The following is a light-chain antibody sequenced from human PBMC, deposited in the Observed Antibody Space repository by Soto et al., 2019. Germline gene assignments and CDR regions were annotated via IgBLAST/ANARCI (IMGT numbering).Light chain of an antibody. J-gene: IGLJ2*01. CDR1: SSDVGRDKY. CDR3: SSYADNGGLV. V-gene: IGLV2-8*01. CDR2: EVS. Sequence: QSVLTQPPSASGSPGQSVTISCTGTSSDVGRDKYVSWYQHHPGKAPKLIIHEVSKRPSGVPDRFSGSKSGNTASLTVSGLQAEDEADYYSSSYADNGGLVFGGGTKLTVL.